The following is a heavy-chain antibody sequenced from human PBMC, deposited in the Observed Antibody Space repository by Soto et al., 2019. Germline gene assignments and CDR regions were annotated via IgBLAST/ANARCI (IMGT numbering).Heavy chain of an antibody. CDR2: IYYSGST. J-gene: IGHJ3*02. CDR1: GGSISSSSYY. Sequence: PSETLSLTCTVSGGSISSSSYYWGWIRQPPGKGLEWIGSIYYSGSTYYNPSLKSRVTISVDTSKNQFSLKLSSVTAADTAVYYCARPKYCSGGSRYSLRAFDIWGQGTMVTVSS. CDR3: ARPKYCSGGSRYSLRAFDI. V-gene: IGHV4-39*01. D-gene: IGHD2-15*01.